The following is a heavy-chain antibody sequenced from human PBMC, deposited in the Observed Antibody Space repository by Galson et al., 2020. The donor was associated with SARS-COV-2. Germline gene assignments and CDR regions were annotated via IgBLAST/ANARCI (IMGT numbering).Heavy chain of an antibody. CDR2: IYPGDSDT. V-gene: IGHV5-51*01. CDR1: GYSFTSYW. CDR3: ASSSSSWYSVWFDY. Sequence: KIGESLKISCKGSGYSFTSYWIGWVRQMPGKGLEWMGIIYPGDSDTSYSPSFQGQVTISADKSISTTYLQWSSLKASDNAMYYCASSSSSWYSVWFDYWGQGTLVTVSS. D-gene: IGHD6-13*01. J-gene: IGHJ4*02.